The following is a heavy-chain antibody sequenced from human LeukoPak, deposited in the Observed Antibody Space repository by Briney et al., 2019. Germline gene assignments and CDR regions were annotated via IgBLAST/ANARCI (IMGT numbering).Heavy chain of an antibody. V-gene: IGHV1-2*02. J-gene: IGHJ4*02. CDR1: GYTFTGYY. Sequence: GASVAVSCKASGYTFTGYYMHWVRQAPGQGLEWMGWINPNSGGTNYAQKFQGRVTMTRDTSISTAYMELSRLRADDTAVYYCARVRQDYSNEFDYWGQGTLVTVSS. CDR3: ARVRQDYSNEFDY. CDR2: INPNSGGT. D-gene: IGHD4-11*01.